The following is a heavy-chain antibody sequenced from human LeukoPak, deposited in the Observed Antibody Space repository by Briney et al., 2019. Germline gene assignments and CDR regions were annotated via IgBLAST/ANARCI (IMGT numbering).Heavy chain of an antibody. Sequence: SETLSLTCAVYGGSFSGYYWSWIRQPPGKGLEWIGEINHSGSTNYNPSLKSRVTISVDASKNQFSLKLSSVTAADTAVYYCARPVSSYYYMDVWGKGTTVTVSS. D-gene: IGHD3-16*01. J-gene: IGHJ6*03. CDR3: ARPVSSYYYMDV. CDR1: GGSFSGYY. CDR2: INHSGST. V-gene: IGHV4-34*01.